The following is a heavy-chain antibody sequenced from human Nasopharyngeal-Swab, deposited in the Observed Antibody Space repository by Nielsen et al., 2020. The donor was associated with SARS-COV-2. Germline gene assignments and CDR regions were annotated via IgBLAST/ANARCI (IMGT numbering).Heavy chain of an antibody. Sequence: ASVKVSCQASGYFFTDYYMHWVRQAPGQGLEWMGRINPYSGDTKYAQNFQGRVTVTRDTSINTVYVELSSLTSDDTAVYYCVRDDGDVPGITGSGPPGGFWGQGTLVTVSS. J-gene: IGHJ4*02. V-gene: IGHV1-2*06. D-gene: IGHD1-14*01. CDR1: GYFFTDYY. CDR3: VRDDGDVPGITGSGPPGGF. CDR2: INPYSGDT.